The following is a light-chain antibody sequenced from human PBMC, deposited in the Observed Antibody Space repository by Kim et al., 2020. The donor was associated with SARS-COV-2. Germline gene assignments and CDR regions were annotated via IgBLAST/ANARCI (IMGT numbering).Light chain of an antibody. CDR2: GAS. J-gene: IGKJ1*01. CDR3: QQYNNWSGT. CDR1: QSVSSN. Sequence: VSPGERATLSCRASQSVSSNLACYQQKPGQAPRLLIYGASTRATGIPARFSGSGSGTEFTLTISSLQSEDFAVYYCQQYNNWSGTFGQGTKVDIK. V-gene: IGKV3-15*01.